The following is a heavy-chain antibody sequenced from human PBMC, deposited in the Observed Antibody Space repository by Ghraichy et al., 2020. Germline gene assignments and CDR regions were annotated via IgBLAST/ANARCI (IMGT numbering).Heavy chain of an antibody. CDR1: GFTFSSYG. CDR3: AKMDRGIAAAGTVY. J-gene: IGHJ4*02. V-gene: IGHV3-30*18. Sequence: LSLTCAASGFTFSSYGMHWVRQAPGKGLEWVAVISYDGSNKYYADSVKGRFTISRDNSKNTLYLQMNSLRAEDTAVYYCAKMDRGIAAAGTVYWGQGTLVTVSS. D-gene: IGHD6-13*01. CDR2: ISYDGSNK.